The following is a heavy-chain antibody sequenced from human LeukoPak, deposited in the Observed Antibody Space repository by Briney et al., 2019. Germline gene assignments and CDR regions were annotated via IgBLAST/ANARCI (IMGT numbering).Heavy chain of an antibody. Sequence: ASVKVSCKASGYTFTSYDINWVRQATGQGLEWMGWMNPNSGNTGYAQKFQGRVTMTRNTSISTAYMEPSSLRSEDTAVYYCARGVYRGRGVIIGVQYYYYMDVWGKGTTVTVSS. CDR2: MNPNSGNT. D-gene: IGHD3-10*01. CDR1: GYTFTSYD. CDR3: ARGVYRGRGVIIGVQYYYYMDV. J-gene: IGHJ6*03. V-gene: IGHV1-8*01.